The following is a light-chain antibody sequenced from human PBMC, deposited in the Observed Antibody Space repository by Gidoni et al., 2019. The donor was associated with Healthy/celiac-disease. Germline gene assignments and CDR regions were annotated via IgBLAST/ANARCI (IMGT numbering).Light chain of an antibody. V-gene: IGKV3-15*01. CDR1: QSISSN. CDR3: QQYNDWYT. J-gene: IGKJ2*01. Sequence: EIVMTQSPATLSVSPGERATLSCWASQSISSNLAWYQQKPGQAPRLLIYGASTRATGIPARFSGSGSGTDFTLTISSLQSEDFAVYYCQQYNDWYTFGQGTKLEIK. CDR2: GAS.